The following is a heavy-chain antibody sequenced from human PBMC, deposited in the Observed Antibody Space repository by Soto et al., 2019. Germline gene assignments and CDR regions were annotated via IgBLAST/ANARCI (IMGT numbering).Heavy chain of an antibody. Sequence: ASVKVSCKASGYTFTSYGISWVRQAPGQGLEWMGWISAYNGNTNYAQKLQGRVTMTTDTSTSTAYMELRSLRSDDTAVYYCARDKYYDFWSGYFEFXYWGQGTLVTVSS. CDR2: ISAYNGNT. CDR3: ARDKYYDFWSGYFEFXY. D-gene: IGHD3-3*01. CDR1: GYTFTSYG. J-gene: IGHJ4*02. V-gene: IGHV1-18*01.